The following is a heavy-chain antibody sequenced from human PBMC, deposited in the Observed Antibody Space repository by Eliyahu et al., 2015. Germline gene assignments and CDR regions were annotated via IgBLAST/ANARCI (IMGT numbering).Heavy chain of an antibody. D-gene: IGHD2-15*01. CDR3: ARHTQFWAGRTPYYPLGV. V-gene: IGHV4-59*08. CDR1: GDXISGXY. CDR2: IHSSGST. Sequence: QVQLQESGPGLVKPSETLSLTCXVSGDXISGXYWXWFRQPPGKGLEWIAYIHSSGSTNYHPSLKSRVTMSVDTSRNQISLRLSSVTAADTAVYYCARHTQFWAGRTPYYPLGVWGQGTTVTVSS. J-gene: IGHJ6*02.